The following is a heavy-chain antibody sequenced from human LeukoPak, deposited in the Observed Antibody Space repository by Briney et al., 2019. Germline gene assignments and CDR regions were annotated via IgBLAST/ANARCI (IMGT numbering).Heavy chain of an antibody. CDR1: GYTFNGYY. V-gene: IGHV1-2*02. J-gene: IGHJ6*02. Sequence: ASVKVSCKDSGYTFNGYYMHWVRQAPGQGLEWMGWINPNRGGTNYAQKFQGRVTMTSDTSISTAYMELSRLRSDDTAVYYCARGGGGYGDYVRVYYYYGMDVWGQGTTVTVSS. D-gene: IGHD4-17*01. CDR2: INPNRGGT. CDR3: ARGGGGYGDYVRVYYYYGMDV.